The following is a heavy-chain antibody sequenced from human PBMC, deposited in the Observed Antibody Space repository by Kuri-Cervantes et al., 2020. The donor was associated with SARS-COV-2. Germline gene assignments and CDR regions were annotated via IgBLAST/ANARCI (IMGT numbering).Heavy chain of an antibody. J-gene: IGHJ6*03. CDR2: IYTSGST. CDR1: GGSISSYY. V-gene: IGHV4-4*07. D-gene: IGHD6-6*01. Sequence: SETLSLTCTVSGGSISSYYWSWIRQPAGKGLEWIGRIYTSGSTNYNPSLKSRVTMSVDTSKNQFSLKLSSVTAADTAVYYCARYSSSSSYYYYYMDVWGKGTTVTVSS. CDR3: ARYSSSSSYYYYYMDV.